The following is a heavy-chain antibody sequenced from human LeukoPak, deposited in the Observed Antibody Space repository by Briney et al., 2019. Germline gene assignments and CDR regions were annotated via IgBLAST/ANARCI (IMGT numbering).Heavy chain of an antibody. CDR1: GFTFSSYG. J-gene: IGHJ4*02. CDR2: IRYDGSNK. CDR3: AKAPNPRRVVVPAASIDY. D-gene: IGHD2-2*01. Sequence: GGSLRLSCAASGFTFSSYGMHWVRQAPGKGLEWVAFIRYDGSNKYYADSVKGRFTISRDNSKNTLYLQMNSLRAEDTAVYYCAKAPNPRRVVVPAASIDYWGQGTLVTVSS. V-gene: IGHV3-30*02.